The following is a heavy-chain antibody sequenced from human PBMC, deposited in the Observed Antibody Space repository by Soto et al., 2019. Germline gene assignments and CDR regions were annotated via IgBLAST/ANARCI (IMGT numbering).Heavy chain of an antibody. D-gene: IGHD3-9*01. CDR1: GGSISSGDYF. CDR2: ISSIGST. V-gene: IGHV4-30-4*01. J-gene: IGHJ6*02. Sequence: PSETLCLACTVSGGSISSGDYFWSWIRQSPGKGLERIVYISSIGSTYYNPSLKSRVSVSRDTSKNHFSLKLSSVTTTDTAVYYCARGLVIRPYYYHGMDVWGQGTTVTVSS. CDR3: ARGLVIRPYYYHGMDV.